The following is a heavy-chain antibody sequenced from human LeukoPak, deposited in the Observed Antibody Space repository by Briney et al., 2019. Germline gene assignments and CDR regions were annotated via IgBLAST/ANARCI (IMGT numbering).Heavy chain of an antibody. V-gene: IGHV6-1*01. J-gene: IGHJ4*02. Sequence: SQTLSLTCAISGDSVSSNSAAWNWVRQSPERGLEWLGRTFNRSKWYNEYAVSVKGRITINPDTSKNQFSLQVNSVTPDDTAVYYCARGVERIDYWGQGTLVTVSS. CDR3: ARGVERIDY. D-gene: IGHD1-1*01. CDR2: TFNRSKWYN. CDR1: GDSVSSNSAA.